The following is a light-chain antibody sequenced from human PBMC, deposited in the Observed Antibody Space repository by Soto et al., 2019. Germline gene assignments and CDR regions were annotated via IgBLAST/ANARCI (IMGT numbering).Light chain of an antibody. CDR2: KAS. CDR1: QTISSW. CDR3: QRYNSYSDS. J-gene: IGKJ1*01. Sequence: DIQMTQSPSTLSGSVGDRVTITCRASQTISSWLAWYQQKPGRATKLLIYKASTLKSGVPSMYSGSGSGTEFTLTISSLQPDYFTTYYRQRYNSYSDSSGHRTKVDIK. V-gene: IGKV1-5*03.